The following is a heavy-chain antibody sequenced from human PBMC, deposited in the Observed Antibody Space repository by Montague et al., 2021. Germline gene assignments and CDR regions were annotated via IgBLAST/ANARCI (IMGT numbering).Heavy chain of an antibody. V-gene: IGHV3-21*01. CDR2: ISGKSSYI. Sequence: SLRLSCAAFDFTSSSYTINWVRQAPGKGLEWVSYISGKSSYIYYAASVKGRFTISRDNAKNSLFLQMNSLRAEDTAVYYCARENWGSGRAFDIWGQGTMVTVS. CDR1: DFTSSSYT. CDR3: ARENWGSGRAFDI. J-gene: IGHJ3*02. D-gene: IGHD3-10*01.